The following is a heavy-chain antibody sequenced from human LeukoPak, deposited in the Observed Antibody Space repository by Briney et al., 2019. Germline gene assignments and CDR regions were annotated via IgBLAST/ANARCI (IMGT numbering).Heavy chain of an antibody. CDR1: GFTFSSYG. J-gene: IGHJ4*02. D-gene: IGHD2-15*01. CDR2: ISYDGSNK. Sequence: GGALRLSCAASGFTFSSYGMHWVRQAPGKGLEWVAVISYDGSNKYYADSVKGLFTISRDNSKNTLYLQMNSLRAEDTDGDYCTKSQASSDCSGGSCYERASNYGGQGTLVTVSS. CDR3: TKSQASSDCSGGSCYERASNY. V-gene: IGHV3-30*18.